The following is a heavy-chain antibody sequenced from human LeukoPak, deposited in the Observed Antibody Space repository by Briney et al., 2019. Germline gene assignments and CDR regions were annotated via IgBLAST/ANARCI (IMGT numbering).Heavy chain of an antibody. V-gene: IGHV3-48*03. CDR2: ISSSGKTI. CDR1: GVTFSSYE. CDR3: ARDRGSHYLDY. J-gene: IGHJ4*02. Sequence: GGSLRLSCEASGVTFSSYEMNSVRQAPGKGLEWVSYISSSGKTIYYADSTKGRFTVSRDNAKNSLYLQMNSLRAEDTAVYFCARDRGSHYLDYWGQGTLVTVSS. D-gene: IGHD1-26*01.